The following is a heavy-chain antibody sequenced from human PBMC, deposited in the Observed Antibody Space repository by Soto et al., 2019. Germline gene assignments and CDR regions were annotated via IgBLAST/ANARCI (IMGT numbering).Heavy chain of an antibody. Sequence: SETLSLTCAVYGGSFSGYYWSWIRQPPGKGLEWIGEINHSGSTNYNPSLKSRVTISVDTSKNQFSLKLSSVTAADTAVYYCARGGIFRGYSCPSCIDPWGQGTLVTVYS. CDR3: ARGGIFRGYSCPSCIDP. CDR1: GGSFSGYY. D-gene: IGHD5-18*01. V-gene: IGHV4-34*01. J-gene: IGHJ5*02. CDR2: INHSGST.